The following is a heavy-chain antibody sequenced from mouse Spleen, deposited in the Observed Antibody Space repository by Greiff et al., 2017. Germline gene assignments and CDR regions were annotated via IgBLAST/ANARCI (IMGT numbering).Heavy chain of an antibody. CDR3: ARSSSGYAMDY. CDR1: GYTFTNYW. CDR2: IYPGGGYT. J-gene: IGHJ4*01. D-gene: IGHD3-1*01. Sequence: VKVVESGAELVRPGTSVKMSCKAAGYTFTNYWIGWVKQRPGHGLEWIGDIYPGGGYTNYNEKFKGKATLTADTSSSTAYMQLSSLTSEDSAIYYCARSSSGYAMDYWGQGTSVTVSS. V-gene: IGHV1-63*02.